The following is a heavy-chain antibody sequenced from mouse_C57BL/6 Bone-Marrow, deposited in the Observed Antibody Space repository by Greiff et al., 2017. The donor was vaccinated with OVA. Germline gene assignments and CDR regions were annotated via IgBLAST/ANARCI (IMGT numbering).Heavy chain of an antibody. V-gene: IGHV1-76*01. J-gene: IGHJ4*01. CDR3: ARGVDY. CDR1: GYTFTDYY. CDR2: IYPGSGNT. Sequence: VQLQQSGAELVRPGASVKLSCKASGYTFTDYYINWVKQRPGQGLEWIARIYPGSGNTYYNEKFKGKATLTAEKSSSTAYMQLSSLTSEDSAVYFCARGVDYWGQGTSVTFSS.